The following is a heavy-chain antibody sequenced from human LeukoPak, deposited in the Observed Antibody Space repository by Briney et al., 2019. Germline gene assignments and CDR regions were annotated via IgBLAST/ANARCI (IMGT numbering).Heavy chain of an antibody. Sequence: GASVKVSCKASGYTFTSYDINWVRQATGQGLEWMGWMNPDSGNTGYAQKFQGRVTMTRNTSISTAYMELSSLRSEDTAVYYCARGLFSVVPYVVGATPFDYWGQGTLVTVSS. CDR3: ARGLFSVVPYVVGATPFDY. J-gene: IGHJ4*02. CDR1: GYTFTSYD. V-gene: IGHV1-8*01. CDR2: MNPDSGNT. D-gene: IGHD1-26*01.